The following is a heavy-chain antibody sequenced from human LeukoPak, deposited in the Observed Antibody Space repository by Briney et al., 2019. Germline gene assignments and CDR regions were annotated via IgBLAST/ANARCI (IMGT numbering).Heavy chain of an antibody. J-gene: IGHJ6*04. CDR1: GFTFSSYE. V-gene: IGHV3-48*03. Sequence: GGSLRLSCAASGFTFSSYEMNWVRQAPGKGLEWVSYISSSGSTIYYADSVKGRFTISRDNAKNSLYLQMNSLRAEDTAVYYCASGFGELPLYYYYGIDVWGKGTTVTVSS. CDR3: ASGFGELPLYYYYGIDV. CDR2: ISSSGSTI. D-gene: IGHD3-10*01.